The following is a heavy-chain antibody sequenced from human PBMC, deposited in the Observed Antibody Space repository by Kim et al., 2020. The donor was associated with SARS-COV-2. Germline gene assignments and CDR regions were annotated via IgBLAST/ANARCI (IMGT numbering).Heavy chain of an antibody. J-gene: IGHJ5*02. Sequence: SETLSLTCTVSGGSISSGSYYWSWIRQPAGKGLEWIGRIYTSGSTNYNPSLKSRVTISVDTSKNQFCLKLSCVTAADTAVYYCAREDSSGWGNWFDPWGQGTLVTVSS. D-gene: IGHD6-19*01. CDR3: AREDSSGWGNWFDP. CDR1: GGSISSGSYY. V-gene: IGHV4-61*02. CDR2: IYTSGST.